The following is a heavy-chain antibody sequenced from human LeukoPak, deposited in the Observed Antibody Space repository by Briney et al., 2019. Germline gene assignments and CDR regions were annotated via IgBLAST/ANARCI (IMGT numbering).Heavy chain of an antibody. J-gene: IGHJ6*04. CDR2: ISSRSSYI. CDR1: GFTFSSYS. V-gene: IGHV3-21*01. Sequence: GGSLRLSCAASGFTFSSYSLSWVRQAPGKGLEWVSSISSRSSYIYYADSVKGRFTISRDNAKNSLYLQMNSLRAEDTAVYYCATNPGRMDVWGKGTTVTISS. CDR3: ATNPGRMDV.